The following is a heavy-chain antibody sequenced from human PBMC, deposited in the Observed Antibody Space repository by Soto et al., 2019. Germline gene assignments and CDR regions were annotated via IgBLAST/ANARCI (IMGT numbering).Heavy chain of an antibody. D-gene: IGHD6-13*01. Sequence: DVQLLESGGGLVQPGGSLRLSCAASGFTFSNYAINWVRQSPGKGLEWVSVISGSAGSTYYADSVKGRFTITRDNSKNTLYLQMNSLRVEDTAVYYCAKAGGAAGTVDYLDYWGQGTLVTVSS. V-gene: IGHV3-23*01. CDR1: GFTFSNYA. CDR3: AKAGGAAGTVDYLDY. J-gene: IGHJ4*02. CDR2: ISGSAGST.